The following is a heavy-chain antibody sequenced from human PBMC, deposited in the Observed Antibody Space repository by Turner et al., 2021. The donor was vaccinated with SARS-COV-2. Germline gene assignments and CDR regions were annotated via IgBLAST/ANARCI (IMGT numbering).Heavy chain of an antibody. D-gene: IGHD5-12*01. Sequence: EVQLLESGGGLVQPGGSLRLLCAASGFPFSSYAMSWVRQAPGKGLEWVSAISGSGGSTYSADSVKGRFTISRDNSKNTLYLQMNSLRAEDTAVYYCAKGPDIVATIWGTLFSGTFDYWGQGTLVTVSS. CDR2: ISGSGGST. CDR1: GFPFSSYA. V-gene: IGHV3-23*01. J-gene: IGHJ4*02. CDR3: AKGPDIVATIWGTLFSGTFDY.